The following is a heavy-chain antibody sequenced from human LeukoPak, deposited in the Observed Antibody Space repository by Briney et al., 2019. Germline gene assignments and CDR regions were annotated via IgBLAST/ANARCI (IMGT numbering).Heavy chain of an antibody. Sequence: PSETLSLTCTVSGGTVSSGSYYWSWIRQPPGKGLEWIGYIYYSESTNYNPSLKSRVTISVDTSKNQFSLKLSSVTAADTAVYYCARDLNWNAGQFDPWGHGTLVTVSS. CDR2: IYYSEST. J-gene: IGHJ5*02. V-gene: IGHV4-61*01. D-gene: IGHD1-1*01. CDR3: ARDLNWNAGQFDP. CDR1: GGTVSSGSYY.